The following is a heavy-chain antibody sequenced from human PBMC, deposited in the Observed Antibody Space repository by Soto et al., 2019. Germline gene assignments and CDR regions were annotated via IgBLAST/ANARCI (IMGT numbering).Heavy chain of an antibody. CDR1: GGSISSGGYY. J-gene: IGHJ6*02. Sequence: XVQLQESGPGLVKPSQTLSLTCTVSGGSISSGGYYWTWIRQHPGKGLEWIGYNYYSGITYYNPXXKSRVTISLDTSKNQFSRKLSSVTAADTAVYYCARGSSIAGLYYGMDVWGQGTTVTVSS. CDR2: NYYSGIT. V-gene: IGHV4-31*03. D-gene: IGHD6-6*01. CDR3: ARGSSIAGLYYGMDV.